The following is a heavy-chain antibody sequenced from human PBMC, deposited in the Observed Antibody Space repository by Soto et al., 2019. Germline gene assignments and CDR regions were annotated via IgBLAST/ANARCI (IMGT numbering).Heavy chain of an antibody. J-gene: IGHJ5*02. CDR2: IYHSGST. V-gene: IGHV4-39*07. CDR1: GGSISSSSYY. CDR3: AGGGGNCSGGSCRRWFDP. Sequence: PSETLSLTCTVSGGSISSSSYYWGWIRQPPGKGLEWIGSIYHSGSTNYNPSLKSRVTISVDKSKNQFSLKLSSVTAADTAVYYCAGGGGNCSGGSCRRWFDPWGQGTLVTVSS. D-gene: IGHD2-15*01.